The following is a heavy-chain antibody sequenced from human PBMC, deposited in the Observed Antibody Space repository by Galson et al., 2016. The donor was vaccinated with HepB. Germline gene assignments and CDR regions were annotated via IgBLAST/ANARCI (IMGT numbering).Heavy chain of an antibody. CDR2: ISAYNGNT. Sequence: SVKVSCKASGYTFTSYGISWVRQAPGQGLEWMGWISAYNGNTNYAQKLPGRVTMTTDTSTSTAYMELRSLRSDDTAVYYCARGLCSSTSCYTFWDYYYYGMDVWGKGTTVTVSS. CDR3: ARGLCSSTSCYTFWDYYYYGMDV. J-gene: IGHJ6*04. D-gene: IGHD2-2*01. CDR1: GYTFTSYG. V-gene: IGHV1-18*01.